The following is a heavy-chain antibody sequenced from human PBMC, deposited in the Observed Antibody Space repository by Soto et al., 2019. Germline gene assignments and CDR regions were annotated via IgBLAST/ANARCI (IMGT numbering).Heavy chain of an antibody. CDR2: IYYSGST. D-gene: IGHD1-26*01. J-gene: IGHJ4*02. CDR1: GGSISSSGYY. CDR3: ARGLITGSQYSGGWYYFDS. Sequence: SETLSLTCTVSGGSISSSGYYLGWIRQPPGKGLEWIGTIYYSGSTYYNPSLKSRVTISVDTSKNQFSLKVSSVTAADTAVYYCARGLITGSQYSGGWYYFDSWGQGTLVTVSS. V-gene: IGHV4-39*01.